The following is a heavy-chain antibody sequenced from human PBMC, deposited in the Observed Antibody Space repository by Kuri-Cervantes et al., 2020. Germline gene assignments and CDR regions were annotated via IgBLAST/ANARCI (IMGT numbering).Heavy chain of an antibody. CDR3: ARPRRAAADSYRMDV. J-gene: IGHJ6*02. CDR1: GYTLTSYG. D-gene: IGHD6-13*01. CDR2: ISAYNGNT. V-gene: IGHV1-18*01. Sequence: ASVKVSCKASGYTLTSYGISWVRQAPGQGLEWMGWISAYNGNTNYAQKLQGRVTMTTDTSTSTANMELSSLRYEDTDVYYCARPRRAAADSYRMDVWGQGTTVTVSS.